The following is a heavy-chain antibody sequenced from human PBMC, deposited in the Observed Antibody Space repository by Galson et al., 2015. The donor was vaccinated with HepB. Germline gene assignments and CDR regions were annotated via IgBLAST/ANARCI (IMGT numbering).Heavy chain of an antibody. CDR1: GFTFSSYA. J-gene: IGHJ6*03. CDR3: ASGGGSYYYYYYMDV. D-gene: IGHD2-21*01. CDR2: ISGSGGST. Sequence: SLRLSCAASGFTFSSYAMSWVRQAPGKGLEWVSAISGSGGSTYYADSVKGRFTISRDNSKNTLYLQMNSLRAEDTAVYYCASGGGSYYYYYYMDVWGKGTTVTVSS. V-gene: IGHV3-23*01.